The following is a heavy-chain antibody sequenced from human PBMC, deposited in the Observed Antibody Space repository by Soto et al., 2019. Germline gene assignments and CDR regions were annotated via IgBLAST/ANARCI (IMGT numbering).Heavy chain of an antibody. D-gene: IGHD2-2*02. V-gene: IGHV3-9*01. J-gene: IGHJ5*02. Sequence: EVQLVESGGGLVQPGRSLRLSCAASGFTFDDYAIHWVRQAPGKGLEWVSGITWNSGNIGYADSVKGRFTISRDNAKNILYLQMNSLRAEDTALYYCTKSAGRYQWLYNWFDPWGQGTLVTVSS. CDR1: GFTFDDYA. CDR2: ITWNSGNI. CDR3: TKSAGRYQWLYNWFDP.